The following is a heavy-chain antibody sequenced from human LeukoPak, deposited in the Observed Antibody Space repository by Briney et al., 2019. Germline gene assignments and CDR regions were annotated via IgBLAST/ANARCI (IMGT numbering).Heavy chain of an antibody. CDR3: ARFFSSWIPFDY. CDR2: IYYSGST. CDR1: SGSISSSSYY. J-gene: IGHJ4*02. D-gene: IGHD6-13*01. V-gene: IGHV4-39*01. Sequence: SETLSLTCTVSSGSISSSSYYWGWIRQPPGKGLEWMRSIYYSGSTYYNPSLKSRVTISVDTSKNQFSLKLSSVTAADTAVYYCARFFSSWIPFDYWGQGTPVTVSS.